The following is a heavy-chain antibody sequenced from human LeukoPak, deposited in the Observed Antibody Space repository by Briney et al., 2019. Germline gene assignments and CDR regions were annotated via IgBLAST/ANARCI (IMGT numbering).Heavy chain of an antibody. D-gene: IGHD3-22*01. CDR3: AKVVSGGYYDSSGYYTDY. Sequence: PGRSLRLSCAASGFTFSSYGMHWVRQAPGKGLEWVAVISYDGSNKYYADSVEGRFTISRDNSKNTLYLQMNSLRAEDTAVYYCAKVVSGGYYDSSGYYTDYWGQGTLVTVSS. CDR1: GFTFSSYG. CDR2: ISYDGSNK. V-gene: IGHV3-30*18. J-gene: IGHJ4*02.